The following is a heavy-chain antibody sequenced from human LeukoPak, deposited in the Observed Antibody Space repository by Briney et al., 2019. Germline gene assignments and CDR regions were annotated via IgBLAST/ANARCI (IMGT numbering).Heavy chain of an antibody. D-gene: IGHD3-9*01. CDR2: IYYSGST. CDR3: ARVPYYDILTGYYGGYFDY. V-gene: IGHV4-30-4*01. Sequence: SQTLSLTCTVSGGSISSGDYYWSWIRQPPRKGLEWIGYIYYSGSTYYNPSLKSRVTISVDTSKNQFSLKLSSVTAADTAVYYCARVPYYDILTGYYGGYFDYWGQGTLVTVSS. CDR1: GGSISSGDYY. J-gene: IGHJ4*02.